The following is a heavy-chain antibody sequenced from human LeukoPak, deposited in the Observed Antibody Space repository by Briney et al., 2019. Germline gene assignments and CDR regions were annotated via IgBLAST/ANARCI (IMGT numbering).Heavy chain of an antibody. CDR3: AKEAGWSIGDYYFDY. V-gene: IGHV3-30*18. CDR2: IWYDGSNK. D-gene: IGHD6-19*01. J-gene: IGHJ4*02. CDR1: GFTFSSYG. Sequence: PGRSLRLSCAASGFTFSSYGMHWVRQAPGKGLEWVSVIWYDGSNKYYADSVKGRFTISRDNSKNTLYLQMNSLRAEDTAVYYCAKEAGWSIGDYYFDYWGQGTLVTVSS.